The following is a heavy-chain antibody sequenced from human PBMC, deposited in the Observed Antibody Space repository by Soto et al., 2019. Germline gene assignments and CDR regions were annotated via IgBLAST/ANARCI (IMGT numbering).Heavy chain of an antibody. CDR2: INHSGDT. CDR1: GGSFTDYY. D-gene: IGHD3-22*01. J-gene: IGHJ5*02. CDR3: ARNYYDSGRFGLDP. Sequence: QVRLPQWGAGLLKPSETLSLTCAVYGGSFTDYYWSWIRQPPGKGLEWIGEINHSGDTNYNPSLKXXVXXSVDPSKNQFSLKLSSVTAADTAVYYCARNYYDSGRFGLDPWGQGTQVTVSS. V-gene: IGHV4-34*01.